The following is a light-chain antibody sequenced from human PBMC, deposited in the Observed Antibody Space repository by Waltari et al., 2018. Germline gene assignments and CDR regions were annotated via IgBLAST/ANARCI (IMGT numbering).Light chain of an antibody. V-gene: IGLV3-21*02. CDR2: DNS. CDR3: QVWDSSSDHPNYV. Sequence: SYVLTQPPSVSVAPGQTARITCGGTNIGDKSLNWYHQKPGQAPVLVVYDNSDRPSGIPERFSGSNSEDTATLTISRVEAGDEADYYCQVWDSSSDHPNYVFGTGTKVTVL. CDR1: NIGDKS. J-gene: IGLJ1*01.